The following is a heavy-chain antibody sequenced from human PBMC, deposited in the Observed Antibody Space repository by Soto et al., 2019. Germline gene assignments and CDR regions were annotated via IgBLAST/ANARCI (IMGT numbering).Heavy chain of an antibody. CDR1: GFSFSNYG. D-gene: IGHD3-3*01. CDR2: IWYDGSNK. CDR3: ARDPRVETTLMAVFQG. J-gene: IGHJ1*01. Sequence: QVQLVESGGGVVQPGRSLRLSCAGSGFSFSNYGMHWVRQAPGKGLEWVALIWYDGSNKYYADSVKGRFTISRDNSKNTLYLQMSSLRNEDTAVYYCARDPRVETTLMAVFQGWGHGTLVTVSS. V-gene: IGHV3-33*01.